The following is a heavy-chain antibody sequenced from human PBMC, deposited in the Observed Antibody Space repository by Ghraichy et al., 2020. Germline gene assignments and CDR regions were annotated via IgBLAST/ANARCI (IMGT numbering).Heavy chain of an antibody. Sequence: GGSLRLSCAASGFTFGDHGMSWVRQAAGKGLEWVSGINWNGDKTAYADSVRGRFTISRDNANNFLYLQMNSLRDEDTAFYYCARESRVRNGSYEGCAHWGQGTLVTVSS. V-gene: IGHV3-20*04. CDR2: INWNGDKT. CDR1: GFTFGDHG. D-gene: IGHD1-26*01. J-gene: IGHJ4*02. CDR3: ARESRVRNGSYEGCAH.